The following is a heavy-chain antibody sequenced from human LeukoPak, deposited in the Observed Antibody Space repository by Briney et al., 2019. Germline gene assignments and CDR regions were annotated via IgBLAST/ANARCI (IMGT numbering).Heavy chain of an antibody. CDR2: INSDGSST. V-gene: IGHV3-74*01. CDR1: GFTFSNYW. J-gene: IGHJ6*03. CDR3: ARDGTHCSGGSCYRNYYYYYMDV. Sequence: GGSLRLSCAASGFTFSNYWMHWVRQAPGKGLVWVSRINSDGSSTSYADSVKGRFTISRDNAKNTLYLQMNSLRAEDTAVYYCARDGTHCSGGSCYRNYYYYYMDVWGKGTTVTVSS. D-gene: IGHD2-15*01.